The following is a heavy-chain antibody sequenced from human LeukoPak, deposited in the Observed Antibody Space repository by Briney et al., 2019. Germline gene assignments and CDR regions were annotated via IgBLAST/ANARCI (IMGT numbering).Heavy chain of an antibody. V-gene: IGHV5-51*01. CDR3: ARRTLGAIDAFDI. CDR1: GYSFNTYW. J-gene: IGHJ3*02. Sequence: GESLKISCKGSGYSFNTYWIGWVRQMPGKGLDWMGIIYPGDSDTRYSPSFQGQVTIAADKSISTAYLQWSSLKASDTAMYYCARRTLGAIDAFDIWGPGTMVTVSS. CDR2: IYPGDSDT. D-gene: IGHD1-26*01.